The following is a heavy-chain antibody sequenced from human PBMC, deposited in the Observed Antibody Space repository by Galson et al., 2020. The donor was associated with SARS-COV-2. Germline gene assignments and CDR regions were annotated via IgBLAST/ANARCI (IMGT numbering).Heavy chain of an antibody. J-gene: IGHJ6*02. CDR3: ARGPGGPGSSSSGKSLYYYYYGMDV. V-gene: IGHV4-30-2*01. CDR1: GGSISSGGYS. D-gene: IGHD6-6*01. CDR2: IYHSGST. Sequence: SETLSLTCAVSGGSISSGGYSWSWIRQPPGKGLEWIGYIYHSGSTYYNPSLKSRVTISVDRSKNQFSLKLSSVTAADTAVYYCARGPGGPGSSSSGKSLYYYYYGMDVWGQGTTVTVSS.